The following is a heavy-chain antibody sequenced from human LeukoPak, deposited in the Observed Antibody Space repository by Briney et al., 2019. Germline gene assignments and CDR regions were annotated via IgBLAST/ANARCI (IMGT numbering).Heavy chain of an antibody. J-gene: IGHJ4*02. CDR2: ISPNSGET. D-gene: IGHD3-3*01. Sequence: ASVKISCKASGYTFTDYYMHWVRQAPGQGLEWMGWISPNSGETSYAQKFQGRVTMTRDTSIRTVYMEVNSLRPDDTAVFYCARDGDFDYWGQGTLVTVSS. V-gene: IGHV1-2*02. CDR3: ARDGDFDY. CDR1: GYTFTDYY.